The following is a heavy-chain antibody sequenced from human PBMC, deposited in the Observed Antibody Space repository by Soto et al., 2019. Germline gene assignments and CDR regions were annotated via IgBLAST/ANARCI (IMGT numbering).Heavy chain of an antibody. Sequence: QVQLQESGPGLVKPSQTLSLTCTVSGGSISSGGYYWSWIRQHPGKGLEWIGDIYYSGSTYYNPSLKSRVTIPVDTSNNQFSLKLSSVTAAHTAVYDGDRSFGVAAAGPFDCWGQGTLVTVSS. CDR2: IYYSGST. CDR3: DRSFGVAAAGPFDC. J-gene: IGHJ4*02. V-gene: IGHV4-31*03. D-gene: IGHD6-13*01. CDR1: GGSISSGGYY.